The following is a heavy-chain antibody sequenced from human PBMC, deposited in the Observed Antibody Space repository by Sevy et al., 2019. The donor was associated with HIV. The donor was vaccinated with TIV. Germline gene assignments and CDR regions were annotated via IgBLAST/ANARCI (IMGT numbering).Heavy chain of an antibody. J-gene: IGHJ1*01. CDR2: ISYDGSNK. CDR1: GFTFSSYG. CDR3: AKDLCSGGSCSPACFQH. Sequence: GGSLRLSCAASGFTFSSYGMHWVRQAPGKGLEWVAVISYDGSNKYYADSVKGRFTISRDNSKNTLYLQMNSLRAEDTAVYYCAKDLCSGGSCSPACFQHWGQGTLVTVSS. V-gene: IGHV3-30*18. D-gene: IGHD2-15*01.